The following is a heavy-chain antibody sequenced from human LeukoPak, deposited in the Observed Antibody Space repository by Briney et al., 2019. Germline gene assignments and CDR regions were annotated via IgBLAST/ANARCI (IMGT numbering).Heavy chain of an antibody. Sequence: GGSLRLSCAASGFTFDDYGMSWVRQAPGKGLEWVSGINWNGGSTGYADSVKGRFTISRDNSKNTLYLQMNSLRAEDTAVYYCAKVPPTIFGVVIEIYYFDYWGQGTLVTVSS. V-gene: IGHV3-20*04. CDR1: GFTFDDYG. J-gene: IGHJ4*02. CDR2: INWNGGST. CDR3: AKVPPTIFGVVIEIYYFDY. D-gene: IGHD3-3*01.